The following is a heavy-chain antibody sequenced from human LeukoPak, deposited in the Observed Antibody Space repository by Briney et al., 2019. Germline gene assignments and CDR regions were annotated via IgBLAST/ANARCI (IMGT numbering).Heavy chain of an antibody. CDR1: GYTFTGYY. J-gene: IGHJ5*02. CDR2: ITPNSGGT. CDR3: ARDKLTITPTSNNWFDP. V-gene: IGHV1-2*06. D-gene: IGHD3-3*01. Sequence: GASVKVSCKASGYTFTGYYMHWVRQAPGQGLEWMGRITPNSGGTNYAQKFQGRVTMTRDTSISTAYMELSRLRSDDTAVYYCARDKLTITPTSNNWFDPWGQGTLVTVSS.